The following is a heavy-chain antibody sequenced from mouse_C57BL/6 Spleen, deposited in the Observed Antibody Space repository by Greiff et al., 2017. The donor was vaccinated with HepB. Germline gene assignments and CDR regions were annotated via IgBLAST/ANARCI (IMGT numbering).Heavy chain of an antibody. D-gene: IGHD2-4*01. Sequence: VQLQQSGAELVKPGASVKISCKASGYAFSSYWMNWVKQRPGKGLEWIGQIYPGDGDTNYNGKFKGKATLTADKSSSTAYMQLSSLTSEDSAVYCCARCYDYDVDWYFDVWGTGTTVTVSS. V-gene: IGHV1-80*01. J-gene: IGHJ1*03. CDR1: GYAFSSYW. CDR3: ARCYDYDVDWYFDV. CDR2: IYPGDGDT.